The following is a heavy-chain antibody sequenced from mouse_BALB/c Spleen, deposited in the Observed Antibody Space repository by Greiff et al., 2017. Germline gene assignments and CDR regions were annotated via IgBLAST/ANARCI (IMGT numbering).Heavy chain of an antibody. CDR3: ARITTVVH. D-gene: IGHD1-1*01. J-gene: IGHJ2*01. CDR2: IDPANGNT. CDR1: GFNFKDSY. V-gene: IGHV14-3*02. Sequence: VQLQQSGAELVKPGASVKLSCTASGFNFKDSYMHWVKQRPEQGLEWIGRIDPANGNTKYDPKFQGKATITADTSSNTAYLQLSSLTSEDTAVYYCARITTVVHWGQGTTLTVSS.